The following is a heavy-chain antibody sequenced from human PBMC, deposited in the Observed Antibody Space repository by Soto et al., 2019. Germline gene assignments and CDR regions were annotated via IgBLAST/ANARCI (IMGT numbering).Heavy chain of an antibody. CDR2: IIPIFGTA. D-gene: IGHD4-17*01. CDR3: ARGGMGYYGDYDYY. V-gene: IGHV1-69*12. J-gene: IGHJ4*02. CDR1: GGTFSSYA. Sequence: QVQLVQSGAEVKKPGSSVKVSCKASGGTFSSYAISWVRQAPGQGLEWMGGIIPIFGTANYAQKFQGRVTIAAEESTSTAHMELTSLRSEDTAVYYCARGGMGYYGDYDYYWGQGTLVTVSS.